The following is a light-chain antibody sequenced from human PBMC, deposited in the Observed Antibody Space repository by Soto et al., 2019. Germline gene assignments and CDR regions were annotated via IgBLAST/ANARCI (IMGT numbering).Light chain of an antibody. J-gene: IGKJ1*01. CDR1: QSVSSSF. CDR3: QQYGSSPPWT. V-gene: IGKV3-20*01. CDR2: GAF. Sequence: EIVLTQSPGTLSLSPGERATLSCRANQSVSSSFLAWYQQKPGQAPRLLIYGAFSRATGIPDRFSGSGSGTDFTLTISRLEPEEFAVYYCQQYGSSPPWTFGQGTKVEIK.